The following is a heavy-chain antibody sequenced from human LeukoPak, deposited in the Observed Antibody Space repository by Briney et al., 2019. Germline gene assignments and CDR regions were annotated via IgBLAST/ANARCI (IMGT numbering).Heavy chain of an antibody. V-gene: IGHV3-7*01. D-gene: IGHD2-2*01. J-gene: IGHJ6*02. Sequence: GGSLRLSCAASGFTFTTYAMTWVRQAPGKGLEWVANIKQDGSEKYYVDSVKGRYTISRDNAKHSLSLQMNSLRAEDTAVYYCARVAVAVPIATPDAHGMDVWGQGTTVTVSS. CDR1: GFTFTTYA. CDR2: IKQDGSEK. CDR3: ARVAVAVPIATPDAHGMDV.